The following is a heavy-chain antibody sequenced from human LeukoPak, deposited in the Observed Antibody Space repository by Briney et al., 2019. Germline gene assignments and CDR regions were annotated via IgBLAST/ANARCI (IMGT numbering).Heavy chain of an antibody. V-gene: IGHV3-21*01. Sequence: GGSLRPSCAASGFTFSGYSMNWIRQAPGKGLEWVSSISSSSSYIYYADSVKGRFTISRDNAKNSLYLQMNSLRAEDTAVYYCARERVIVDFDYWGQGTLVTVSS. CDR3: ARERVIVDFDY. D-gene: IGHD3-22*01. CDR1: GFTFSGYS. J-gene: IGHJ4*02. CDR2: ISSSSSYI.